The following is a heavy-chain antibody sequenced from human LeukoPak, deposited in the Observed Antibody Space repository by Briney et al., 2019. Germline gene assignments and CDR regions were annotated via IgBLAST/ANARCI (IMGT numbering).Heavy chain of an antibody. CDR3: AKHTYSYGSYFDS. D-gene: IGHD5-18*01. CDR1: GFTLNGCG. V-gene: IGHV3-30*02. J-gene: IGHJ4*02. CDR2: IWYDGRDK. Sequence: GGSLRLSCAASGFTLNGCGMHWVRQAPGKGLEWVTFIWYDGRDKYYADSVKGQFTISRDNSKNTLYLQMNSLRAEDTAVYYCAKHTYSYGSYFDSWGQGTVVTVSS.